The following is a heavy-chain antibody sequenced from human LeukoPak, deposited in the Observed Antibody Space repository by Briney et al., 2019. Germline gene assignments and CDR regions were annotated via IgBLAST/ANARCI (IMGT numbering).Heavy chain of an antibody. D-gene: IGHD3-22*01. V-gene: IGHV3-7*01. CDR1: GFTFSRYW. CDR3: ARHRLNYYDSRGYYYDDNWFDP. J-gene: IGHJ5*02. Sequence: GGSLRLSCAASGFTFSRYWMSWVRQAPGKGLEWVANIKEDGSEKHYVDSVKGRFSISRDNAKNSVYLQMNSLRAEDTAVYYCARHRLNYYDSRGYYYDDNWFDPWGQGTLVTVSS. CDR2: IKEDGSEK.